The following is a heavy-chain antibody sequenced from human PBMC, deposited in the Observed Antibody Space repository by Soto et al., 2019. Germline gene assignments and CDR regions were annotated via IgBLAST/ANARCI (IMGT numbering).Heavy chain of an antibody. J-gene: IGHJ4*02. CDR3: AKRVTMIVVGLPFDY. Sequence: GVSLRLSCAASGFTFSSYAMSWVRQAPGKGLEWVSAISGSGGSTYYADSVKGRFTISRDNSKNTLYLQMNSLRAEDTAVYYCAKRVTMIVVGLPFDYWGQGTLVTVSS. D-gene: IGHD3-22*01. V-gene: IGHV3-23*01. CDR1: GFTFSSYA. CDR2: ISGSGGST.